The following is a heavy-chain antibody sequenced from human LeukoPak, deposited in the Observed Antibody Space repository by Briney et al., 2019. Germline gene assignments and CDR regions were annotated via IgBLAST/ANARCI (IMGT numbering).Heavy chain of an antibody. J-gene: IGHJ4*02. CDR3: ATSARTYIGSSLDY. D-gene: IGHD2-15*01. CDR1: GFTFSSYS. CDR2: ISSSSSYI. Sequence: GGSLRLSCAASGFTFSSYSMNWVRQAPGKGLEWVSSISSSSSYIYYADSVKGRFTISRHNAKNSLYLQMNSLRAEDTAVYYCATSARTYIGSSLDYWGQGTLVTVSS. V-gene: IGHV3-21*01.